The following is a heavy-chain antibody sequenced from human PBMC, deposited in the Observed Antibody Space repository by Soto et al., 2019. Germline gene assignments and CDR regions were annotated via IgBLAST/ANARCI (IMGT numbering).Heavy chain of an antibody. J-gene: IGHJ4*02. CDR3: AKGGGGYYDSSGYRPFDY. V-gene: IGHV3-23*01. Sequence: GGSLRLSCAASGFTFSSYAMSWVRQAPGKGLEWVSAISGSGGSTYYADSVKGRFTISRDNPKNTLYLQMNSLRAEDTAVYYCAKGGGGYYDSSGYRPFDYWGQGTLVTVSS. CDR2: ISGSGGST. D-gene: IGHD3-22*01. CDR1: GFTFSSYA.